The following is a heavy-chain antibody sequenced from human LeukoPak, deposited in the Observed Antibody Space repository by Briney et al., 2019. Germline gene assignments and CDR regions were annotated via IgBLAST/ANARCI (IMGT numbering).Heavy chain of an antibody. CDR1: GFSFSNYA. Sequence: GGSLRLSCTASGFSFSNYAMSWVRQAPGKGLQWVSTIKGSGTSTYYEDSVKGRFTISRDNSKNTLYVQMNSLRAEDTAVYYCAKEGYSRGYYSYYYMDVWGKGTTVTVSS. V-gene: IGHV3-23*01. CDR2: IKGSGTST. J-gene: IGHJ6*03. D-gene: IGHD6-13*01. CDR3: AKEGYSRGYYSYYYMDV.